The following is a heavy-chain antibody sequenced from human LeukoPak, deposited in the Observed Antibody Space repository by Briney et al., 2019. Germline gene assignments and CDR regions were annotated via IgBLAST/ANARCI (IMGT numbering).Heavy chain of an antibody. J-gene: IGHJ3*02. D-gene: IGHD6-13*01. Sequence: PSETLSLTCGVSSVSFSGYYWSWIRQPPGKGLEWIGEINDSGSTKYNPSLKSRVTISIDTSKNQFSLKLNSATAADTAVYYCAKHRGAAGWRSFDIWGQGTMVTVSS. CDR3: AKHRGAAGWRSFDI. CDR2: INDSGST. CDR1: SVSFSGYY. V-gene: IGHV4-34*01.